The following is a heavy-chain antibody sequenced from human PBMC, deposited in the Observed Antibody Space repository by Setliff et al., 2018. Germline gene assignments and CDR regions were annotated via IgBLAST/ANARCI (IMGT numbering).Heavy chain of an antibody. J-gene: IGHJ6*03. D-gene: IGHD4-17*01. V-gene: IGHV1-69*10. CDR1: GYTFTTYG. CDR3: ARLGGDYWAGYYYYYMDV. CDR2: IIPILGIA. Sequence: SVKVFCKASGYTFTTYGVSWVRQAPGQGLEWMGGIIPILGIANYAQKFQGRVKITTDESTSTAYMELSSLRSEDTAVYYCARLGGDYWAGYYYYYMDVWGKGTTVTVSS.